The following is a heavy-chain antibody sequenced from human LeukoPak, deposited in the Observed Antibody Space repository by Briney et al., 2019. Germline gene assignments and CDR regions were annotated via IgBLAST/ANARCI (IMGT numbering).Heavy chain of an antibody. Sequence: GGSLRLSCAASGXTFSNYAMRWVRQAPGKGLEWVSGVSGSGASTYYADSVKGRFTISRDNSKNTLYLQMNSLRAEDTAIYYCARRGLGMGLDYWGQGALVTVSS. V-gene: IGHV3-23*01. CDR3: ARRGLGMGLDY. CDR2: VSGSGAST. J-gene: IGHJ4*02. D-gene: IGHD7-27*01. CDR1: GXTFSNYA.